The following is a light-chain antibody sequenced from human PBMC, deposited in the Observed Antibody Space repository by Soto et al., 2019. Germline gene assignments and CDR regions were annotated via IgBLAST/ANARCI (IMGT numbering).Light chain of an antibody. V-gene: IGLV2-11*01. CDR2: DIT. J-gene: IGLJ1*01. Sequence: QSALTQPRSVSGSPGQSVTISCTGTSSDVGRFEYVSWYQQHPSEAPKVVVYDITKRPSGVPDRFSGSKSGNTASLTISGLQAEDEADYYCCSYAGIYSYVFGTGTKLTVL. CDR1: SSDVGRFEY. CDR3: CSYAGIYSYV.